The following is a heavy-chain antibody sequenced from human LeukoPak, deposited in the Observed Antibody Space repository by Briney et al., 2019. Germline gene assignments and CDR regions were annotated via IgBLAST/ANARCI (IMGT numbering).Heavy chain of an antibody. Sequence: SGGSVRLSCAASGFCFSSYCIYWVRQAPCKGLEWVAVISYDGSSQYSADSVKGRFTISRDNSKNTLYLQMNSLRAEDTAAYYCAREYSYTYYFDYWGQGTLVTVSS. V-gene: IGHV3-30*03. CDR1: GFCFSSYC. CDR2: ISYDGSSQ. J-gene: IGHJ4*02. CDR3: AREYSYTYYFDY. D-gene: IGHD5-18*01.